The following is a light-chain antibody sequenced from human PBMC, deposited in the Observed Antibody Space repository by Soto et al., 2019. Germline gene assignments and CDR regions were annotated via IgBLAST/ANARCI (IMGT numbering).Light chain of an antibody. CDR3: SSYTSSSTLNL. CDR1: SSDVGGYNY. V-gene: IGLV2-14*01. J-gene: IGLJ1*01. CDR2: DVS. Sequence: QSALTQPASVSGSPGQSITISCTGTSSDVGGYNYVSWYQQHPGKAPKLMIYDVSNRPSGVSNRFSGSKSGNTASLTISGLQAEDEADYYCSSYTSSSTLNLFGTGTQLTVL.